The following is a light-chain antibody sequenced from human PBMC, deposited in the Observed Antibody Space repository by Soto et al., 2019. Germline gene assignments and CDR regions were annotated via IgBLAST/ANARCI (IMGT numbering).Light chain of an antibody. V-gene: IGKV3-15*01. CDR3: QQYNNWLTT. CDR1: QSVSSN. J-gene: IGKJ5*01. Sequence: EIVITQAPATLSVSPGERATLSGRASQSVSSNLAWYQQKPGQAPRLLIYGASTRATGIPARFSGSGSGTEFTLTISSLQSEDFAVYYCQQYNNWLTTFGQGTRLEIK. CDR2: GAS.